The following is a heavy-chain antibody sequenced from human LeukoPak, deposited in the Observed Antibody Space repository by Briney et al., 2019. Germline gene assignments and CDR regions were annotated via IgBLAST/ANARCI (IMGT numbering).Heavy chain of an antibody. CDR3: ARDWTWDIVPYYYYDMDV. D-gene: IGHD2-15*01. J-gene: IGHJ6*02. CDR2: ISAYNGNT. CDR1: GYTFTSYG. V-gene: IGHV1-18*01. Sequence: GASVKASCKASGYTFTSYGISWVRQAPGQGLEWMGWISAYNGNTNYAQKLQGRVTMTTDTSTSTAYMELRSLRSDDTAVYYCARDWTWDIVPYYYYDMDVWGQGTTVTVSS.